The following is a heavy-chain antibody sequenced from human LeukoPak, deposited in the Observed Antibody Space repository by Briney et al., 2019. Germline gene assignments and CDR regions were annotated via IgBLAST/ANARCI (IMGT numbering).Heavy chain of an antibody. J-gene: IGHJ3*02. CDR2: IYPDDSDT. V-gene: IGHV5-51*01. D-gene: IGHD3-10*01. Sequence: GESLKISCKGSGYSFTSYWIGWVRQMPGKGLEWMGIIYPDDSDTRYSPSFQGQVTISADKSIRNAYLQWNSLRASDTAMYYCARRVMVRGVIGAFDIWGQGTMVTVSS. CDR1: GYSFTSYW. CDR3: ARRVMVRGVIGAFDI.